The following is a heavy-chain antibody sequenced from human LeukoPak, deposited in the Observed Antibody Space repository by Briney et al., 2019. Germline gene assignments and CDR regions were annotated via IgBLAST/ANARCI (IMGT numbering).Heavy chain of an antibody. CDR3: ARARSRRYFDY. V-gene: IGHV4-34*01. CDR1: GGSFSGYY. CDR2: INHSGST. J-gene: IGHJ4*02. Sequence: PSETLSLTCAVYGGSFSGYYWSWIRQPPGKGLEWIGEINHSGSTNYNPSLKSRVTISVDTSKNQFSLKLSSVTAADTAVYYCARARSRRYFDYWGQGTLVTVSS.